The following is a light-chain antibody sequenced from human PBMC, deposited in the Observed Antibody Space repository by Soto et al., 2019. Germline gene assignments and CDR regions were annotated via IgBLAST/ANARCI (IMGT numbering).Light chain of an antibody. Sequence: QSVLTQPPSVSAAPGQQVIITCSGSSSNIGKNYVSWYQQLPGTAPKLLIYDNNKRPSGIPDRFSGSKSGTSATLGITGLQTGDEADYYCGAWDTGQTAGVFGGGTKLTVL. CDR3: GAWDTGQTAGV. CDR2: DNN. CDR1: SSNIGKNY. J-gene: IGLJ3*02. V-gene: IGLV1-51*01.